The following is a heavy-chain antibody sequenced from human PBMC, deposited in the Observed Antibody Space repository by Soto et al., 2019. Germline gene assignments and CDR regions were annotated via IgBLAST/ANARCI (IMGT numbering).Heavy chain of an antibody. CDR2: ISYDGSNK. CDR3: AKDIGQWVAGAGRGPY. CDR1: GFTFSSYG. Sequence: QVQLVESGGGVVQPGRSLRLSCAASGFTFSSYGMHWVRQAPGKGLEWVAIISYDGSNKYYADSVKGRFTISRDNSKNTLYLRMNGLKAEDTALYYCAKDIGQWVAGAGRGPYWGQGTLVTVSS. J-gene: IGHJ4*02. V-gene: IGHV3-30*18. D-gene: IGHD6-19*01.